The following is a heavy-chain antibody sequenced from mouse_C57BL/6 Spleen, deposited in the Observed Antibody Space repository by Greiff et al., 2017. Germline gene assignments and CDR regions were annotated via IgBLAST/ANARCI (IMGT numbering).Heavy chain of an antibody. CDR1: GFSFNTYA. CDR3: VRSYYGSSHMDY. Sequence: EVMLVESGGGLVQPKGSLKLSCAASGFSFNTYAMNWVRQAPGKGLEWVARIRSKSNNYATYYADSVKDRFTISRDDSESMLYLQMNNLKTEDTAMYYCVRSYYGSSHMDYWGQGTSVTVSS. V-gene: IGHV10-1*01. D-gene: IGHD1-1*01. CDR2: IRSKSNNYAT. J-gene: IGHJ4*01.